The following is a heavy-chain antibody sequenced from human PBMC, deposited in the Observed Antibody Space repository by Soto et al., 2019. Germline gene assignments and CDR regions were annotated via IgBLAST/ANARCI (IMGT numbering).Heavy chain of an antibody. V-gene: IGHV6-1*01. CDR2: TYYRSKWYY. D-gene: IGHD1-26*01. J-gene: IGHJ4*01. CDR1: GDSVSSNRAG. CDR3: ARGEQYSGRIFDY. Sequence: QTLSLTCAITGDSVSSNRAGWSWVRQSPSRGLEWLGRTYYRSKWYYEYAVSVRGRITINPDTSKNQYSLQLNSVTPEDTAVYFCARGEQYSGRIFDYWGQGTLVTVSS.